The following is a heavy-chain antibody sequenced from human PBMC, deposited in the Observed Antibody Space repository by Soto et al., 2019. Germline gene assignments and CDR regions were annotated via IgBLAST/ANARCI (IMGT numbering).Heavy chain of an antibody. CDR3: ARRGIVLMVYANPFYYSGMDV. D-gene: IGHD2-8*01. Sequence: GASVKVSCKASGGTFSSYAISWVRQAPGQGLEWMGGIIPIFGTANYAQKFQGRVTITADESTSTAYMELSSLRSEDTAVYYCARRGIVLMVYANPFYYSGMDVWGQGTTVTVSS. V-gene: IGHV1-69*13. CDR1: GGTFSSYA. J-gene: IGHJ6*02. CDR2: IIPIFGTA.